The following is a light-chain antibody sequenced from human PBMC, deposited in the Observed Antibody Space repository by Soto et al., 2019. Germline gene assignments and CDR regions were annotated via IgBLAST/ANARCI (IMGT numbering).Light chain of an antibody. Sequence: QSVLTQPPSVSGAPGQSVTISCTGSSSNIGAGYDVHWYQQLPGTAPKLLIHGNSNRPSGVPDRFSGSKSGTSASLAITGLQAEDEAVYYCQSYDSSLSGYVFGTGTKLTVL. CDR3: QSYDSSLSGYV. CDR1: SSNIGAGYD. CDR2: GNS. J-gene: IGLJ1*01. V-gene: IGLV1-40*01.